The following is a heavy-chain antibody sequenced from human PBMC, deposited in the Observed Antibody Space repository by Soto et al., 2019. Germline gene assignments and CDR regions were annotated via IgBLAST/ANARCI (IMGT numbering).Heavy chain of an antibody. D-gene: IGHD3-10*01. V-gene: IGHV1-3*01. J-gene: IGHJ6*02. CDR2: INAGNGNT. CDR1: GYTFTSYA. CDR3: TKDGEDGYVMDF. Sequence: ASXKVSCKASGYTFTSYAMHWVRQAPGQRLEWMGWINAGNGNTKYSQKFQGRVTITRDTSASTAYMELNSLRAEDTAVYYCTKDGEDGYVMDFWGQGTTVTVSS.